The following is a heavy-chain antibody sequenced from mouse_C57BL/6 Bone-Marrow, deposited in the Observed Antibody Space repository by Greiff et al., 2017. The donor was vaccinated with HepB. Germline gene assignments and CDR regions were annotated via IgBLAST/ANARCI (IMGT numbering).Heavy chain of an antibody. Sequence: VQLQQPGAELVMPGASVKLSCTASGYTFTSYWMHWVKQRPGQGLEWIGDIDPSDSYTNYNQKFKGKSTLTVDKSSSTAYMQLSRLTSEDSAVYYCARKDYYEYEGWYIDVWGTGTTVTVSS. CDR2: IDPSDSYT. J-gene: IGHJ1*03. CDR3: ARKDYYEYEGWYIDV. D-gene: IGHD2-4*01. V-gene: IGHV1-69*01. CDR1: GYTFTSYW.